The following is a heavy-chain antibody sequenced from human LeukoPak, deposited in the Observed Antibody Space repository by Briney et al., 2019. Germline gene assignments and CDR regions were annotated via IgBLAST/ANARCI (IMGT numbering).Heavy chain of an antibody. CDR1: GYTFTTYY. J-gene: IGHJ5*02. CDR2: INPSGGTT. CDR3: ARDALSYDYSWGSYRHLGIDP. V-gene: IGHV1-46*01. Sequence: ASVKVSCKASGYTFTTYYTHWVRQAPGQGLEWMAIINPSGGTTDYAQKFHGRITVTRDTSTSTVYMELTSLTSEDTAVYYCARDALSYDYSWGSYRHLGIDPWGQGTLVTVSS. D-gene: IGHD3-16*02.